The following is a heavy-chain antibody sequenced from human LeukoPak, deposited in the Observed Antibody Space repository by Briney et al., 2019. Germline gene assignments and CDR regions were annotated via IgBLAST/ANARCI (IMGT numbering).Heavy chain of an antibody. J-gene: IGHJ4*02. V-gene: IGHV3-30*04. CDR2: ILYAGSNK. CDR1: GFIFSSYA. Sequence: GGSLRLSCAASGFIFSSYAMHWVRQAPGKGLEWVAVILYAGSNKYYADSVKGRFTISRDNSKNTLYLQMNSLRAEDTAAYYCARGGGQVPFDYWGQGTLVTVSS. D-gene: IGHD2-15*01. CDR3: ARGGGQVPFDY.